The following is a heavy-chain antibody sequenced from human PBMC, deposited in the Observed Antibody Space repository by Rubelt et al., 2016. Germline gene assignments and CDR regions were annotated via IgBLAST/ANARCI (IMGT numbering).Heavy chain of an antibody. D-gene: IGHD1-1*01. CDR3: ARDSLTQLKGVPLDS. V-gene: IGHV4-34*10. CDR1: GASFGDYY. J-gene: IGHJ4*02. Sequence: QLQLQESGPGLVKPSETLSLTCDLHGASFGDYYWAWIRQSPHKGLEWIGEVNSDGHTNYSPSFEGRVTLFVDTSKSQFFLCWTSVTAADTATYYCARDSLTQLKGVPLDSWGQGTPVSVSS. CDR2: VNSDGHT.